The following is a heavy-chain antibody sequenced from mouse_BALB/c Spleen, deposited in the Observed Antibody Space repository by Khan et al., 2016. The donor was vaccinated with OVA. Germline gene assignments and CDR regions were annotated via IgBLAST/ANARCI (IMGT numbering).Heavy chain of an antibody. CDR3: ARRNYFGYTFAY. CDR2: ISPGSGDT. J-gene: IGHJ3*01. D-gene: IGHD1-2*01. CDR1: GYTFTDYY. Sequence: QVQLKESGAELARPGASVKLSCKASGYTFTDYYINWVKQRTGQGLEWIGEISPGSGDTYYNEQFKGQATLTADKSSSTVYMQLSSLTAEASAVYFCARRNYFGYTFAYWGQGTLVTVSA. V-gene: IGHV1-77*01.